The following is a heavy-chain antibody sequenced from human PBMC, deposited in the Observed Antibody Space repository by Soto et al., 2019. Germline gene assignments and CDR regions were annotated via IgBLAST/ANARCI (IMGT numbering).Heavy chain of an antibody. V-gene: IGHV3-23*01. J-gene: IGHJ5*02. CDR3: ARDAISMVRGTNNWFEP. CDR1: GFTFSNYA. CDR2: ISGGGIST. Sequence: EVQLLESGGGLVQPGGSLTLSCAASGFTFSNYAMSWVRQAPGEGLEWVSAISGGGISTYYADSVRGRFTISRDNSRNKLYLRMNRLRAEDTAVYYCARDAISMVRGTNNWFEPWGQGTLVTVSS. D-gene: IGHD3-10*01.